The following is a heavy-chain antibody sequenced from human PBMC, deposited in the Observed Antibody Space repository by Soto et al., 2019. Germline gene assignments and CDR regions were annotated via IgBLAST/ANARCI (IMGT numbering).Heavy chain of an antibody. D-gene: IGHD3-22*01. CDR3: SRDGDSSGYYPPHFAY. CDR2: IYYSGSP. J-gene: IGHJ4*01. V-gene: IGHV4-59*01. Sequence: GKGLEWSGYIYYSGSPNYTPSLKSRVTLSVDTSKNQFSLKLSSVTAADTAVYYCSRDGDSSGYYPPHFAYRGHGTPVTVSS.